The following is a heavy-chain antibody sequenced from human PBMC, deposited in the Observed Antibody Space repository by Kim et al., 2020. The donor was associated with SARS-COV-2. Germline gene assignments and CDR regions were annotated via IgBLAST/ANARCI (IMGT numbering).Heavy chain of an antibody. J-gene: IGHJ6*02. CDR1: GGSISSGSYY. CDR2: IYTSGST. V-gene: IGHV4-61*02. Sequence: SETLSLTCTVSGGSISSGSYYWSWIRQPAGKGLEWIGRIYTSGSTNYNPSLKSRVTISVDTSKNQFSLKLSSVTAADTAVYYCARGGSPWGQGTTVTVSS. CDR3: ARGGSP.